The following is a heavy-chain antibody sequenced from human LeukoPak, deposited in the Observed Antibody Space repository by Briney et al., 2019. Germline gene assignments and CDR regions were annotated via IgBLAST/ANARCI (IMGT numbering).Heavy chain of an antibody. J-gene: IGHJ3*02. CDR2: IYYSGST. V-gene: IGHV4-39*07. D-gene: IGHD3-22*01. CDR1: GGSISSSSYY. CDR3: ARDSSTNYDSSGRDAFDI. Sequence: IPSETLSLTCTVSGGSISSSSYYWGWIRQPPGKGLEWIGSIYYSGSTYYNPSLKSRVTISVDTSKNQFSLKLSSVTAADTAVYYCARDSSTNYDSSGRDAFDIWGQGTMVTVSS.